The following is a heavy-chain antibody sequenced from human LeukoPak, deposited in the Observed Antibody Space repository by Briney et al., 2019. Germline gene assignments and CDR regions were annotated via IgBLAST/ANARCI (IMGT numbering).Heavy chain of an antibody. CDR3: AKGAGDPNYYYYYYMDV. Sequence: GGSLRLSCAASGFTFDDYAMHWVRQAPGKGLEWVSGISWNSGSIGYADSVKGRFTISRDNAKNSLYLQMNSLRAEDTAMYYCAKGAGDPNYYYYYYMDVWGKGTTVTVSS. D-gene: IGHD7-27*01. CDR1: GFTFDDYA. J-gene: IGHJ6*03. V-gene: IGHV3-9*01. CDR2: ISWNSGSI.